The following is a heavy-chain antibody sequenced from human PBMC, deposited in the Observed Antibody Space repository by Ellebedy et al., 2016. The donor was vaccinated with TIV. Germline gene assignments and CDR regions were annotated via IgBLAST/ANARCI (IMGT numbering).Heavy chain of an antibody. Sequence: ASVKVSCXASGYTFTGYYMHWVRQAPGQGLEWMGWINPNSGGTNYAQKFQGRVTMTRDTSISTAYMELSRLRSDNTAVYYCARDRGGSWLDYWGQGTLVTVSS. V-gene: IGHV1-2*02. J-gene: IGHJ4*02. CDR2: INPNSGGT. CDR3: ARDRGGSWLDY. CDR1: GYTFTGYY. D-gene: IGHD3-10*01.